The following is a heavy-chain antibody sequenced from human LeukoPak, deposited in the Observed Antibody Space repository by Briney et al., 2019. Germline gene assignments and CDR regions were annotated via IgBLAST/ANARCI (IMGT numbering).Heavy chain of an antibody. CDR3: SHSRMDV. CDR1: GYSISSGYYW. CDR2: IYWDDDE. V-gene: IGHV2-5*02. Sequence: PSETLSLTCTVSGYSISSGYYWGWIRQPPGKALEWLALIYWDDDERYSPSLMSRLTITKDTSKNQVVLTMTNMDPVDTATYYCSHSRMDVWGKGTTVTVSS. J-gene: IGHJ6*03.